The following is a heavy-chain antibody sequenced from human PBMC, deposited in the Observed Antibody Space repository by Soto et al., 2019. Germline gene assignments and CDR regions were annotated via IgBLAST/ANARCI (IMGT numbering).Heavy chain of an antibody. CDR2: IYYSGST. V-gene: IGHV4-31*03. Sequence: SETLSLTCTVSGGSISSGGDYWSWIRQYPGQGLEWIGYIYYSGSTYYNPSLKSRVTISVDTSKNQFSLKLTSVTAADTAVYYCARCLGTHAFDIWGQGTMVT. J-gene: IGHJ3*02. D-gene: IGHD1-1*01. CDR1: GGSISSGGDY. CDR3: ARCLGTHAFDI.